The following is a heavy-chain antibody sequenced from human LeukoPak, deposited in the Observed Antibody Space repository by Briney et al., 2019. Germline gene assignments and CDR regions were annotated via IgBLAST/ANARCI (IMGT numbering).Heavy chain of an antibody. CDR2: ISNDGSRK. J-gene: IGHJ4*02. D-gene: IGHD3-3*01. CDR3: ARDRAWNYFDY. Sequence: PGGSLRLSCAPSGFTFSRHGMHWVRQAPGKGLEWVAIISNDGSRKYYAHSVEGRFTISRDNSENTLYLQMDSLGAEDTAVYYCARDRAWNYFDYWGQGTLVTVSS. CDR1: GFTFSRHG. V-gene: IGHV3-30*03.